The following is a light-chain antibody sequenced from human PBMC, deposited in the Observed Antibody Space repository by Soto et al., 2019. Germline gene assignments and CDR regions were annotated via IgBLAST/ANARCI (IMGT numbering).Light chain of an antibody. CDR1: RSVTSSF. V-gene: IGKV3-20*01. CDR3: QQYGNSPYT. CDR2: DAS. Sequence: EIVLTQSPGTLSLSPGERATLSCRASRSVTSSFLAWYQQKPGQAPRLLIYDASSRATGIPDRFSGSGSGTDFTLTISRLEPEDFAVYYCQQYGNSPYTFGQGTKLEIK. J-gene: IGKJ2*01.